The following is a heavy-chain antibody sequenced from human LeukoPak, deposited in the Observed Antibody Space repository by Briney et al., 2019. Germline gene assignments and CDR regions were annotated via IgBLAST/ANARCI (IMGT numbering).Heavy chain of an antibody. CDR1: GYTFTSYD. CDR3: ARVGVAGRVRYYYYYMDV. D-gene: IGHD6-19*01. CDR2: MNPNSGNT. J-gene: IGHJ6*03. Sequence: ASVKVSCKASGYTFTSYDINWVRQATGQGLEWMGWMNPNSGNTGYAQKFQGRVTITRNTSISTAYMELSSLRSEDTAVYYYARVGVAGRVRYYYYYMDVWGKGTTVTVSS. V-gene: IGHV1-8*03.